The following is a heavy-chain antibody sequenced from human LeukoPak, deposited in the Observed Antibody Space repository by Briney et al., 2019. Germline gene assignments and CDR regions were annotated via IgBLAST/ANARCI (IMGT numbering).Heavy chain of an antibody. CDR1: GGSISSGSYY. CDR3: ATETGYGDY. CDR2: IYTSGSP. Sequence: PSETLSLTCTVSGGSISSGSYYWSWIRQPAGKGLEWIGRIYTSGSPNYNPSLKSRVTISVDPSKNQFSLKLSSVTGADTAVYYCATETGYGDYWGQGTLVTVSS. J-gene: IGHJ4*02. D-gene: IGHD7-27*01. V-gene: IGHV4-61*02.